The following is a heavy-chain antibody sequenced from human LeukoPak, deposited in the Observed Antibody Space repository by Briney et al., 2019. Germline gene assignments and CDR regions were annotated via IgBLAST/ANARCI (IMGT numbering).Heavy chain of an antibody. J-gene: IGHJ6*02. CDR1: GGTFSSHA. Sequence: GASVKVSCKASGGTFSSHAISWVRQAPGQGLEWMGGIIPIFGTANYAQKFQGGVTITADESTSTAYMELSSLRSEDTAVYYCARDPLTAMVTEGAYYYGMDVWGQGTTVTVSS. CDR3: ARDPLTAMVTEGAYYYGMDV. V-gene: IGHV1-69*01. CDR2: IIPIFGTA. D-gene: IGHD5-18*01.